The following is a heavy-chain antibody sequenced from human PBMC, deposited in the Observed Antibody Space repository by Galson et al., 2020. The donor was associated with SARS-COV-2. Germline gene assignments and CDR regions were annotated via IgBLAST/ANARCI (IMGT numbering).Heavy chain of an antibody. CDR2: ISGYNGDT. CDR3: ARDIYDSSGYQMGY. Sequence: ASVKVSCKASGYIFNTYGISWVRRAPGQGLEWMGWISGYNGDTILAQKLQGRVTMTTDTSTSTVYMELRSLISDDTAVYYCARDIYDSSGYQMGYWGQGTLVTVSS. D-gene: IGHD3-22*01. J-gene: IGHJ4*02. CDR1: GYIFNTYG. V-gene: IGHV1-18*01.